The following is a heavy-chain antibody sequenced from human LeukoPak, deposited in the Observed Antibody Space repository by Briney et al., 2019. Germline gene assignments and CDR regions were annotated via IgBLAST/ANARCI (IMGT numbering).Heavy chain of an antibody. V-gene: IGHV4-59*08. CDR1: GGSISSYY. J-gene: IGHJ1*01. CDR3: ARHSPAYSSSWYTLQN. Sequence: SETLSLTCTVSGGSISSYYWSWIRQPPGEGLEWIGYIYYSGSTNYNPSLKSRVTISVDTSKNQFSLKLSSVTAADTAVYYCARHSPAYSSSWYTLQNWGQGTLVTVSS. CDR2: IYYSGST. D-gene: IGHD6-13*01.